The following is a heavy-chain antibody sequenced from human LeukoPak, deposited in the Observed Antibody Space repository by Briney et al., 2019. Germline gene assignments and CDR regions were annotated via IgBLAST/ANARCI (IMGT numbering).Heavy chain of an antibody. Sequence: ASVKVSCKASGYTFTSYYMHWVRQAPGQGLEWMGIINPSGGSTSYAQKFQGRVTMTRDTSTSTVYMELSSLRSEDTAVYYCARVALYCSGGSCYSESWFDPWGQGTLVIVSS. CDR3: ARVALYCSGGSCYSESWFDP. D-gene: IGHD2-15*01. V-gene: IGHV1-46*03. CDR1: GYTFTSYY. J-gene: IGHJ5*02. CDR2: INPSGGST.